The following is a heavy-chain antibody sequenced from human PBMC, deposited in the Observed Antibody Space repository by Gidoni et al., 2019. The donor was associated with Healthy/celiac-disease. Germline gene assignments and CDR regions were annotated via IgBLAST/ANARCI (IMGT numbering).Heavy chain of an antibody. V-gene: IGHV3-23*04. CDR3: AKDLSLIVVVITPRDAFDI. CDR1: GFTFISYA. Sequence: EVQLVESGGGLVQPGGSLKLSCSASGFTFISYALSWVRQAPGKGLEWVSAISGSGGSTYYADSVKGRFTISRDNSKNTLYLQMNSLRAEDTAVYYCAKDLSLIVVVITPRDAFDIWGQGTMVTVSS. J-gene: IGHJ3*02. D-gene: IGHD3-22*01. CDR2: ISGSGGST.